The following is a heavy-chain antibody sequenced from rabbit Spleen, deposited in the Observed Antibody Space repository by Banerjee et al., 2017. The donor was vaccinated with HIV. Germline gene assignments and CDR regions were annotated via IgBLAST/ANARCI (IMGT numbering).Heavy chain of an antibody. Sequence: QSLEESGGDLVKPGASLTLSCTASGFSFSSRYCVCWVRQAPGKGLEWIACIYAGDGSTYYANWAKGRITVSKASSTTVTLQMTSLTAADTATFFCARGYTYSYVGIAHVTDYFNLWGPGTLVTVS. D-gene: IGHD6-1*01. J-gene: IGHJ4*01. V-gene: IGHV1S40*01. CDR1: GFSFSSRYC. CDR2: IYAGDGST. CDR3: ARGYTYSYVGIAHVTDYFNL.